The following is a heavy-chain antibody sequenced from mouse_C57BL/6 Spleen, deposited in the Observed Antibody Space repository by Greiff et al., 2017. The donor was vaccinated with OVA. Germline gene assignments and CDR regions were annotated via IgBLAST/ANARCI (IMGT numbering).Heavy chain of an antibody. V-gene: IGHV1-4*01. CDR3: ARDDYDDAGFAY. CDR1: GYTFTSYT. Sequence: QVHVKQSGAELARPGASVKMSCKASGYTFTSYTMHWVKQRPGQGLEWIGYINPSSGYTKYNQKYKDKATLTADKSSSTAYMQLSSLTSEDSAVYYCARDDYDDAGFAYWGQGTLVTVSA. CDR2: INPSSGYT. D-gene: IGHD2-4*01. J-gene: IGHJ3*01.